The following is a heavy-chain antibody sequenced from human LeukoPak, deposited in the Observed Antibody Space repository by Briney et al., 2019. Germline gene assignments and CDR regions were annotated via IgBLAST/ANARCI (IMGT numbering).Heavy chain of an antibody. V-gene: IGHV4-31*03. CDR2: IYYSGST. CDR3: ARCVWNDYTYFDY. J-gene: IGHJ4*02. D-gene: IGHD3-3*01. Sequence: SQTLSLPCTVSGGSIISDYQWTWIRQHPGKGLEWIGYIYYSGSTNYNPSLKSRVTISVDTSKNQFSLKLSSVTAADTAVYYCARCVWNDYTYFDYSGKASLVTVSS. CDR1: GGSIISDYQ.